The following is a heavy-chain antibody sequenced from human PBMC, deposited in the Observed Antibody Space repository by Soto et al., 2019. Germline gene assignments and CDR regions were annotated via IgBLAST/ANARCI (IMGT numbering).Heavy chain of an antibody. Sequence: GGSLRLSCAASGFTFRSFTMNWVCQAPGKGLEWVSTISSNSAYIYYTDALRGRFTISRDNAKNSLHLQMNSLRAEDTAVYYCTRDASRDSSARGWFDPWGPGTLVTVSS. CDR3: TRDASRDSSARGWFDP. D-gene: IGHD6-13*01. J-gene: IGHJ5*02. CDR2: ISSNSAYI. V-gene: IGHV3-21*01. CDR1: GFTFRSFT.